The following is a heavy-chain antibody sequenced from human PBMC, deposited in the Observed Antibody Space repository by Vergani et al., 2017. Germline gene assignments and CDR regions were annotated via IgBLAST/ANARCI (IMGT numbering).Heavy chain of an antibody. Sequence: EVQLVASGGGLVQRGGSLRLSCEASGFTFNSYSMNWVRQAPGKGLEWVSSISSSSSYIYYADSWKGRFTISRDKAKNSLYLQMTSLRAEDTAIYYCAGPQGTSAYYYGGFDYWGQGSLVTVSS. J-gene: IGHJ4*02. CDR2: ISSSSSYI. D-gene: IGHD3-22*01. CDR1: GFTFNSYS. CDR3: AGPQGTSAYYYGGFDY. V-gene: IGHV3-21*02.